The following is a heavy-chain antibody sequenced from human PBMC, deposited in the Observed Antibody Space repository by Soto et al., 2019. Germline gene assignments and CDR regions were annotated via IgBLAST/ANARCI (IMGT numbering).Heavy chain of an antibody. CDR3: AIAGWWAILEY. CDR2: ISYSSSYI. J-gene: IGHJ4*02. CDR1: GFTFSGYS. Sequence: EVQLVESGGGLVKPGGSLRLSCAASGFTFSGYSMNWVRQAPGKGLEWVSCISYSSSYIYYADSVKGRFTISRDNAKNTPYLQMTILRAEHTAVYYCAIAGWWAILEYWGQGTLVTVSS. V-gene: IGHV3-21*01. D-gene: IGHD1-26*01.